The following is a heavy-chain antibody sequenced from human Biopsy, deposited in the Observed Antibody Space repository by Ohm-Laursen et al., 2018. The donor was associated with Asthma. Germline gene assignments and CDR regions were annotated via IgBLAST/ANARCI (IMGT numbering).Heavy chain of an antibody. Sequence: ASVKVSCKAPGGTFSNFAISWVRQAPGQGLEWLGGIMTVFGTTSYAQKFQGRVTITADESTSTAYMEVTSLRSEDTAIYYCARCQVGYSSGWSLLLKKIYYSGMDVWGQGNAVTVSS. CDR1: GGTFSNFA. CDR3: ARCQVGYSSGWSLLLKKIYYSGMDV. CDR2: IMTVFGTT. V-gene: IGHV1-69*13. D-gene: IGHD6-19*01. J-gene: IGHJ6*02.